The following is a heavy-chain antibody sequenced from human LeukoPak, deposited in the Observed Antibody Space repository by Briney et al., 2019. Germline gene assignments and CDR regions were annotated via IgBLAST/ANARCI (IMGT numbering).Heavy chain of an antibody. CDR2: IIPIFGTA. CDR1: GGTFSSYA. D-gene: IGHD3-3*01. J-gene: IGHJ4*02. V-gene: IGHV1-69*05. CDR3: ATLGSGYYPFDY. Sequence: SVKVSCKASGGTFSSYAISWVRQAPGQGLEWMGGIIPIFGTANYAQKFQGRVTITTDESTSTAYMELSSLRSEDTAVYYCATLGSGYYPFDYWGQGTLVTVSS.